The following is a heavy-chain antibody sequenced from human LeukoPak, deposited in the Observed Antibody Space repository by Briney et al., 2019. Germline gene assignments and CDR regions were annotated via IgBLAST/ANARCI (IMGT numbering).Heavy chain of an antibody. V-gene: IGHV4-4*09. CDR1: GTSISRHY. D-gene: IGHD3-10*01. J-gene: IGHJ5*01. Sequence: SETLSLTCTVSGTSISRHYWSWLRQSAGLGLEWLGYISTTGSTTYNPSLEGRVTMSEDTPQNQLSLTLSSVTAADTAVYFCARQDGLWVGDLGGWFDFWGQGIQVTVSS. CDR2: ISTTGST. CDR3: ARQDGLWVGDLGGWFDF.